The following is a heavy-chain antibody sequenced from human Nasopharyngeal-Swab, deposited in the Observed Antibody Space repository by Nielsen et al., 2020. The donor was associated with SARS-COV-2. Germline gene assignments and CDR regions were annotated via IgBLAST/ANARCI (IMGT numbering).Heavy chain of an antibody. J-gene: IGHJ6*03. V-gene: IGHV4-34*01. D-gene: IGHD2-2*01. Sequence: WIRQPPGKGLEWIGEVSQGGGTNYNPSLKNRVTISVATSKNQFSLKLSSVTAAETAVYYCARGGAGVVPSPVLGLGPYYSYYYMDVWGKGTTVTASS. CDR3: ARGGAGVVPSPVLGLGPYYSYYYMDV. CDR2: VSQGGGT.